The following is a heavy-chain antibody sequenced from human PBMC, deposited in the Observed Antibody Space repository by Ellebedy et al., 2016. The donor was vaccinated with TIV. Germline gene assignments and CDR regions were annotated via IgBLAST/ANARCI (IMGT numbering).Heavy chain of an antibody. CDR3: ARDGDAYNFDH. D-gene: IGHD5-24*01. Sequence: PGGSLRLSCAASGFTLSTYWMHWLRQAPGKGLVWASRIKGDGSHTVYADSVRGRFTISRDNARNTVSLQMDSLRAEDTAVYYCARDGDAYNFDHWGQGTLVTASS. CDR2: IKGDGSHT. V-gene: IGHV3-74*01. J-gene: IGHJ4*02. CDR1: GFTLSTYW.